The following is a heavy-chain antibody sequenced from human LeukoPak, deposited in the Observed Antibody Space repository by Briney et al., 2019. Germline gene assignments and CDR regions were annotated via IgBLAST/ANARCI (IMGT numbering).Heavy chain of an antibody. CDR1: GFVFSDSP. D-gene: IGHD2-21*02. Sequence: GSLKLSCVGSGFVFSDSPMHWVRQASGKGLEWLGRIRSKDHKYATTYAESVEGRLTISRDDSKNTAYLQLNNLKTEDTAVYYCTSPHDSEAFDLWGQGTLVTVSS. J-gene: IGHJ3*01. V-gene: IGHV3-73*01. CDR2: IRSKDHKYAT. CDR3: TSPHDSEAFDL.